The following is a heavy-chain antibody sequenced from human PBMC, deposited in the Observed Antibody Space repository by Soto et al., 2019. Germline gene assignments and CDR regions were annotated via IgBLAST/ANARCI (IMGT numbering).Heavy chain of an antibody. V-gene: IGHV1-18*01. CDR2: ISGYKGDT. CDR3: ARIEYCSGGNCYSAFDI. CDR1: GDTFISSG. Sequence: VQSGAEVKKPGASVKVSCKASGDTFISSGISWVRQAPGQGLEWMGWISGYKGDTNYAQKFQGRVTLTTDTSTSTAYMALRSLPPGDTAIYYCARIEYCSGGNCYSAFDIWGQGTLVTVSS. D-gene: IGHD2-15*01. J-gene: IGHJ3*02.